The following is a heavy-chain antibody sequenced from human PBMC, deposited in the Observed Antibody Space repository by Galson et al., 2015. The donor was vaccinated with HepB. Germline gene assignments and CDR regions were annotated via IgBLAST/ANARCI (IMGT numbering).Heavy chain of an antibody. Sequence: QSGAEVKKPGESLRISCKGSGYSFTSYWISWVRQPPGKGLEWIGEINHSGSTNYNPSLKSRVTISVDTSKNQFSLKLSSVTAADTAVYYCARPSGGVASWQYFQHWGQGTLVTVSS. CDR1: GYSFTSYW. CDR3: ARPSGGVASWQYFQH. V-gene: IGHV4-34*01. CDR2: INHSGST. J-gene: IGHJ1*01. D-gene: IGHD3-16*01.